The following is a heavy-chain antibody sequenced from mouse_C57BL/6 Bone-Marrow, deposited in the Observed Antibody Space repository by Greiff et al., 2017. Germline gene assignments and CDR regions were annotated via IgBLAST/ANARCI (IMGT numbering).Heavy chain of an antibody. Sequence: QVQLQQPGAELVKPGASVKMSCKASGYTFTSYWITWVKQRPGQGLEWIGDIYPGSGSTNYNEKFKSKATLTVDTSSSTAYMQLSSLTSEDSAVYYCAQIAYYYGSSYGYFDVWGTGTTVTVSS. J-gene: IGHJ1*03. CDR2: IYPGSGST. CDR1: GYTFTSYW. CDR3: AQIAYYYGSSYGYFDV. D-gene: IGHD1-1*01. V-gene: IGHV1-55*01.